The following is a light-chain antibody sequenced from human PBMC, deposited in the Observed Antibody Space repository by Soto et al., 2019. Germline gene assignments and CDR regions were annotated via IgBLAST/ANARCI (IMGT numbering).Light chain of an antibody. CDR2: DAS. V-gene: IGKV1-33*01. Sequence: DIQMTQSPSSLSASVGDRVTITCQASQDISNYLNWYQQKPGKAPKLLIYDASNLETGVPSRFSGSGSGTDFTFTISSLQPEDIATYYCQQYDNLPTLRGGPTVDIK. CDR1: QDISNY. CDR3: QQYDNLPT. J-gene: IGKJ4*01.